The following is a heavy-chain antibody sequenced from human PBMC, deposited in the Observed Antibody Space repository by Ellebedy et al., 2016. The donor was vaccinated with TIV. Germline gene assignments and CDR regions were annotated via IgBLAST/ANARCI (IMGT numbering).Heavy chain of an antibody. J-gene: IGHJ6*02. Sequence: PGGSLRLSCAASGFIFSNYGFHWVRQAPGKGLEWVAVIWYDGRNINYADSVKGRFTISRDNSNNTVYLQMNSLIAEDTGVYYCARVLFWRMDVWGQGTTVTVSS. V-gene: IGHV3-33*01. CDR2: IWYDGRNI. CDR1: GFIFSNYG. CDR3: ARVLFWRMDV.